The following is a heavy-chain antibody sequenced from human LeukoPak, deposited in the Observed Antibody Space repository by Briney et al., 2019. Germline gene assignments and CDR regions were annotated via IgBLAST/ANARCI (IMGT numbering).Heavy chain of an antibody. CDR3: AKGGWFDN. J-gene: IGHJ4*02. D-gene: IGHD6-19*01. CDR1: GFTFSSYA. V-gene: IGHV3-23*01. Sequence: HPGGSLRLSCAASGFTFSSYAMSWVRQAPGKGLEWVSFISDSGDYTNYAESVRGRFAISRDDSKNMLYLHMNSLRDEDTAVYYCAKGGWFDNWGQGTLVTVSS. CDR2: ISDSGDYT.